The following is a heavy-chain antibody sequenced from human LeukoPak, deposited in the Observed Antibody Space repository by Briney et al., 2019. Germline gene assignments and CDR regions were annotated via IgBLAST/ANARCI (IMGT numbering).Heavy chain of an antibody. J-gene: IGHJ4*02. V-gene: IGHV3-7*01. CDR1: GFTFSSYW. D-gene: IGHD6-19*01. Sequence: GGSLRLSCVASGFTFSSYWMTWVRQAPGKGLEWLANIKEDGSIQYYLDSLRGRFTISRDNAKTPVCLQLNSLRADDTAVYYCARDVWTGVAVSDYWGQGTLVTVSS. CDR2: IKEDGSIQ. CDR3: ARDVWTGVAVSDY.